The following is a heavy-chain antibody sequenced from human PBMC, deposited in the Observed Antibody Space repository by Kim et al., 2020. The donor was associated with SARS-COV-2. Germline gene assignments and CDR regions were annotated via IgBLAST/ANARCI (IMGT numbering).Heavy chain of an antibody. CDR2: INPNSGGT. Sequence: ASVKVSCKASGYTFTGYYMHWVRQAHGQGLEWMGWINPNSGGTNYAQKFQGRVTMTRDTSISTAYMELSRLRSDDTAVYYCARVSGGGDSSIAARGWFDPWGQGTLVTVSS. CDR3: ARVSGGGDSSIAARGWFDP. CDR1: GYTFTGYY. D-gene: IGHD6-6*01. V-gene: IGHV1-2*02. J-gene: IGHJ5*02.